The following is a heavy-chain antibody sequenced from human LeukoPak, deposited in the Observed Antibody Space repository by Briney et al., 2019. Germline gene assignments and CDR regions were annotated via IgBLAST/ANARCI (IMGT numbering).Heavy chain of an antibody. CDR1: GCTFSSYA. CDR2: ISYDGSNK. CDR3: TSYSSSWYVFDY. J-gene: IGHJ4*02. V-gene: IGHV3-30-3*02. D-gene: IGHD6-13*01. Sequence: SGGYLRLSCVASGCTFSSYAMHWVREAPGKGLEWVAVISYDGSNKYYADSVKGRFTISRDNSKNALYLQMNSLRAEDTAVYYCTSYSSSWYVFDYWGQGTLVTVSS.